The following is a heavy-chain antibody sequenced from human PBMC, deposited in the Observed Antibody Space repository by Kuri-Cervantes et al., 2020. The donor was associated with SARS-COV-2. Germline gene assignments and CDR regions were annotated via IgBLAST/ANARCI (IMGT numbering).Heavy chain of an antibody. D-gene: IGHD2-2*01. J-gene: IGHJ5*02. V-gene: IGHV4-34*01. Sequence: GSLRLSCAVYGGSFSGYYWSWIRQPPGKGLEWIGEINHSGSTYYNPSLKSRVTISVDTSKNQFSLKLSSVTAADTAVYYCAREYCSSTSCYVRWFDPWGQGTLVTVSS. CDR1: GGSFSGYY. CDR2: INHSGST. CDR3: AREYCSSTSCYVRWFDP.